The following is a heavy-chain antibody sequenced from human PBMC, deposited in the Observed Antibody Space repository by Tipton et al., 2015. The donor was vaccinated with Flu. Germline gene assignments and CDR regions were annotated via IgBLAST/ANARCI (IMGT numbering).Heavy chain of an antibody. CDR2: IHHSGNT. Sequence: TLSLTCSVPGDSIGSRYYWGWIRQPPGKGLEWIGSIHHSGNTFYNPSVMSRVTLSVDTSKNHFSPKLSSVTAADTALYYCARDPNYYDSGDFYPRGYFDLWGRGTLVTVSS. CDR1: GDSIGSRYY. V-gene: IGHV4-38-2*02. CDR3: ARDPNYYDSGDFYPRGYFDL. J-gene: IGHJ2*01. D-gene: IGHD3-22*01.